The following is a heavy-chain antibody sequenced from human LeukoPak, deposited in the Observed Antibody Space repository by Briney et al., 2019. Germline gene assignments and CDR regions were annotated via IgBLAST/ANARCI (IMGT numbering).Heavy chain of an antibody. CDR1: GGSFSGYY. D-gene: IGHD6-13*01. CDR3: ARKSIVTAGTKPYDV. V-gene: IGHV4-34*01. CDR2: IDHSGRT. J-gene: IGHJ4*02. Sequence: PSETLSLTCAVYGGSFSGYYWSWIRQPPGKGLEWIGEIDHSGRTNSNASLKSRVTISVDMSKNQFSLRLSSVTAADTAVYYCARKSIVTAGTKPYDVWDQGTLVTVSP.